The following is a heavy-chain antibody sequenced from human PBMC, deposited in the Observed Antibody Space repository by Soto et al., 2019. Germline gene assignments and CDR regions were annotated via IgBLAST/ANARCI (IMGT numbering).Heavy chain of an antibody. Sequence: SETLSLTCTVSGDSIGTYNWGWIRQPPWKRLEGIGYIYSNGGTSYNPALYSRVTISADTSTKQFSLRLSSVTAADTAVYYCVRQGIGALHGLVDVWAQGTTVTVSS. J-gene: IGHJ6*02. CDR2: IYSNGGT. D-gene: IGHD1-26*01. CDR1: GDSIGTYN. V-gene: IGHV4-59*08. CDR3: VRQGIGALHGLVDV.